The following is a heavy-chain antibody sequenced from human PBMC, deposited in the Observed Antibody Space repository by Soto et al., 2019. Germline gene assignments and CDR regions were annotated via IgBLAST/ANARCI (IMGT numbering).Heavy chain of an antibody. CDR1: GFTFSSYG. J-gene: IGHJ3*02. V-gene: IGHV3-33*01. D-gene: IGHD3-22*01. Sequence: GGSLRLSCAASGFTFSSYGMHWVRQAPGKGLEWVAVIWYDGSNKYYADSVKGRFTISRDNSKNTLYLQMNSLRAEDTAVCYCARDLKTFDYYYSSGYGAFDIWGQGTMVTVSS. CDR3: ARDLKTFDYYYSSGYGAFDI. CDR2: IWYDGSNK.